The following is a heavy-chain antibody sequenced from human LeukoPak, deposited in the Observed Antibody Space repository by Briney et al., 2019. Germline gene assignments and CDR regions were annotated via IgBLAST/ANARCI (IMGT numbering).Heavy chain of an antibody. CDR1: GGSINRSSKY. Sequence: PSETLSLTCSVSGGSINRSSKYWGWIRQSPGKGLEWIGSVYYSGSTDYSSSLESRVTISVDTSKNHFSLKLSSVTAADTAVYYCATFSGNYVFDYWGQGTRVTVSS. CDR2: VYYSGST. J-gene: IGHJ4*02. V-gene: IGHV4-39*02. D-gene: IGHD1-26*01. CDR3: ATFSGNYVFDY.